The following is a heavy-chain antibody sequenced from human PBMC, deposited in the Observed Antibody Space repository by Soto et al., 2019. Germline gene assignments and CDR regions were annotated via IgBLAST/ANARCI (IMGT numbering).Heavy chain of an antibody. D-gene: IGHD6-13*01. CDR2: IYWDDDK. CDR1: GFSLSTSGVG. J-gene: IGHJ4*02. CDR3: AHRSSSWNYLDY. Sequence: QITLKESGPTLVKPTQTLTLTCTFSGFSLSTSGVGVGWIRQPPGKALEWLALIYWDDDKRYSPSLKSRLTITKEKSKKQLVLTKTNMDTVETATYYYAHRSSSWNYLDYWSQGTLVTVSS. V-gene: IGHV2-5*02.